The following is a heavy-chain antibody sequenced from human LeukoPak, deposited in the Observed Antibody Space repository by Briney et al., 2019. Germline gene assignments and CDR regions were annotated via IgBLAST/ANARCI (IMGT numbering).Heavy chain of an antibody. Sequence: GESLKISCKGSGYTFTTHWIGWVRQMPGKGLEWMGVIYPGDSDIRYSPSFQGQVTISADKSVNTAYLLWSSLKASDTAIYYCARIGTTFTTLHPTGCFDLWSRGTLVTVSS. J-gene: IGHJ2*01. CDR2: IYPGDSDI. D-gene: IGHD4-17*01. V-gene: IGHV5-51*01. CDR1: GYTFTTHW. CDR3: ARIGTTFTTLHPTGCFDL.